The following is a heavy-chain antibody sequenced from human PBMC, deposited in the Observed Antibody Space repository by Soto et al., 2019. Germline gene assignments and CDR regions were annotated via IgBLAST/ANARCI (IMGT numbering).Heavy chain of an antibody. V-gene: IGHV4-59*08. J-gene: IGHJ6*03. Sequence: PSETLSLTCTVSGGSISSYYWSWIRQPPGKGLEWIGYIYYSGSTNYNPSLKSRVTISVDTSKNQFSLKLSSVTAADTAVYYCARQMEGWEWLLYSNYYYYYMDVWGKGTTVTVSS. CDR1: GGSISSYY. CDR2: IYYSGST. CDR3: ARQMEGWEWLLYSNYYYYYMDV. D-gene: IGHD3-3*01.